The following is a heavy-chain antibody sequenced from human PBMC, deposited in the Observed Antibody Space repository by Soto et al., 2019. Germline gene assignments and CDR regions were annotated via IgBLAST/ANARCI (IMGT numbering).Heavy chain of an antibody. CDR2: IYYTGTT. V-gene: IGHV4-59*11. D-gene: IGHD6-19*01. J-gene: IGHJ4*02. CDR3: ARSIAVAHLLDY. Sequence: PSETLSLTCTVSGGSISGHYWSWIRQPPGKGLEWIGYIYYTGTTNYSPSLKSRVTISVDTSKNQFSLRLSSATVADTAVYYCARSIAVAHLLDYWGQGALVTVSS. CDR1: GGSISGHY.